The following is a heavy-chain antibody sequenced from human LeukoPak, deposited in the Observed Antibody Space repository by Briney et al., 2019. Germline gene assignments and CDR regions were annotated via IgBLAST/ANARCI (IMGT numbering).Heavy chain of an antibody. V-gene: IGHV3-23*01. CDR2: ISGAGDST. Sequence: GGSLRLSCAASGFTFSSPGMSWVRQTPAKGLEWVSGISGAGDSTYYADSVKGRFTISRDNSKNTLYLQMNSLRGEDTAIYYCVKLDHFQSGSFSAFDFWGQGTQVTVSS. D-gene: IGHD3-10*01. CDR1: GFTFSSPG. J-gene: IGHJ4*01. CDR3: VKLDHFQSGSFSAFDF.